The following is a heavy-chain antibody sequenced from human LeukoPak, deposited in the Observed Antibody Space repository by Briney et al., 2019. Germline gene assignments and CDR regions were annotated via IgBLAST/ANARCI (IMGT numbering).Heavy chain of an antibody. Sequence: KSSETLSLTCTVSGGSINTNIYSISTNVYFWGWIRQPPGKGLEWIGTMSYSGSTNYNPSLKSRVTISVDTSKNQFSLKLSSVTAADTAVYYCARHKYSSGWYRVSTLFDYWGQGTLVTVSS. CDR1: GGSINTNIYSISTNVYF. J-gene: IGHJ4*02. CDR2: MSYSGST. D-gene: IGHD6-19*01. CDR3: ARHKYSSGWYRVSTLFDY. V-gene: IGHV4-39*01.